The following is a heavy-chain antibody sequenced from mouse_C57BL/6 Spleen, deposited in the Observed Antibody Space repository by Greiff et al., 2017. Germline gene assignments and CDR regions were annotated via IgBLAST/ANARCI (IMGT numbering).Heavy chain of an antibody. V-gene: IGHV6-6*01. CDR2: IRNKANNHAT. D-gene: IGHD2-1*01. Sequence: EVQRVESGGGLVQPGGSMKLSCAASGFTFSDAWMDWVRQSPEKGLEWVAEIRNKANNHATYYAESVKGRFTISRDDSKSSVYLQMNSLRAEDTGIYYCTIYYGNPGFPYFDYWGQGTTLTVSS. J-gene: IGHJ2*01. CDR3: TIYYGNPGFPYFDY. CDR1: GFTFSDAW.